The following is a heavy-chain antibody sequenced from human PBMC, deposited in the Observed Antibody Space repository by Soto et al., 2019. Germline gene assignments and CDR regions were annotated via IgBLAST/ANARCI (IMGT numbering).Heavy chain of an antibody. CDR1: VFTFSSYS. CDR2: ISSSSSYI. D-gene: IGHD2-15*01. V-gene: IGHV3-21*01. CDR3: ARAVRYCSGGSCSNFDY. J-gene: IGHJ4*02. Sequence: WGSLRISCASYVFTFSSYSMTWVRQAPGKGLEWVSSISSSSSYIYYADSVKGRFTISRDNAKNSLYLQMKSLRAEDTAVYYCARAVRYCSGGSCSNFDYWGQGTLVTVSS.